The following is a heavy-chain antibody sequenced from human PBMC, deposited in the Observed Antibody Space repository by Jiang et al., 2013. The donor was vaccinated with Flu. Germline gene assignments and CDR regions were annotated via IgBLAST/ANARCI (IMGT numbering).Heavy chain of an antibody. CDR2: IYPGDSDT. CDR1: GYSFTSYW. J-gene: IGHJ4*02. CDR3: ARGGPVRSGEVGFGFDY. Sequence: LKISCKGSGYSFTSYWIGWVRQMPGKGLEWMGIIYPGDSDTRYSPSFQGQVTISADKSISTAYLQWSSLKASDTAMYYCARGGPVRSGEVGFGFDYWGQGTLVTVSS. V-gene: IGHV5-51*01. D-gene: IGHD2-15*01.